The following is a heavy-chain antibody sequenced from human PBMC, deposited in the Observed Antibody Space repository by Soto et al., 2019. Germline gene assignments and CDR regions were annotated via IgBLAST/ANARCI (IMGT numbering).Heavy chain of an antibody. J-gene: IGHJ4*02. CDR3: GRTTVYCCGRSCPSFDH. V-gene: IGHV1-69*02. CDR1: GGTFSSYT. CDR2: IIPILGIA. D-gene: IGHD2-15*01. Sequence: SVTVSCKASGGTFSSYTISWVRQAPGQGLEWMGRIIPILGIANYAQKFQGRVTITADKSTSTAYMELSSLRSEDTAVYYCGRTTVYCCGRSCPSFDHWGQGTLVTVSS.